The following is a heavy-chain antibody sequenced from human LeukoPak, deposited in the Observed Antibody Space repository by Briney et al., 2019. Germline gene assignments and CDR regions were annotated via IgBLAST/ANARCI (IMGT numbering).Heavy chain of an antibody. D-gene: IGHD4-11*01. J-gene: IGHJ5*02. Sequence: ASVKVSCKASGYTFTSYGISWVRQAPGQGLEWMGWISAYNGNTNYAQKLQGRVTMTEDTSTDTAYMELSSLRSEDTAVYYCATERITVTTWGVPYNWFDPWGQGTLVTVSS. CDR2: ISAYNGNT. CDR1: GYTFTSYG. CDR3: ATERITVTTWGVPYNWFDP. V-gene: IGHV1-18*01.